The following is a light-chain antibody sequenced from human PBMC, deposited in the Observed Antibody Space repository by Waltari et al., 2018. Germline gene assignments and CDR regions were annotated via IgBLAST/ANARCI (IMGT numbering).Light chain of an antibody. Sequence: QDVLTQSPSASASLGASVKLTCTLRSGHSRYAIAWHQQQPEKGPRYLMKVNSDGSHSRGDGIPDRFSGSSSGAERYLTISRLQSEDEADYYCQAWGTGTKREFGGGTKLTVL. V-gene: IGLV4-69*01. CDR3: QAWGTGTKRE. CDR1: SGHSRYA. CDR2: VNSDGSH. J-gene: IGLJ2*01.